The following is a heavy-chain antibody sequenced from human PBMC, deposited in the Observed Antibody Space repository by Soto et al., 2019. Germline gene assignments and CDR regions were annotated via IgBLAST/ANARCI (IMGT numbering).Heavy chain of an antibody. D-gene: IGHD3-3*01. CDR2: IYWDDDK. CDR3: AHRVLRTVFGLVTTTAIYFDF. J-gene: IGHJ4*02. V-gene: IGHV2-5*02. CDR1: GFSLTTSGVG. Sequence: QITLNESGPTLVKPTQTLTLTCTFSGFSLTTSGVGVGWIRQSPGKDPEWLALIYWDDDKRYSPSLKSRLTITKDTSKNQVVLTMANLDPADTATYYCAHRVLRTVFGLVTTTAIYFDFWGQGTPVAVSS.